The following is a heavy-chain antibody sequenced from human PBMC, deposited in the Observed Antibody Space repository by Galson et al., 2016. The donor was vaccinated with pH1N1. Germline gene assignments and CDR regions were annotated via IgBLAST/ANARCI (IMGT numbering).Heavy chain of an antibody. V-gene: IGHV2-70*11. CDR3: ARTRGGFGDYVY. D-gene: IGHD3-10*01. CDR2: IDWEDDK. Sequence: PALVKPTQTLTLTCTFSGFSLSTSGMCVSWIRQPPEKALEWLARIDWEDDKYYSTSLKTRLTISKDTSKNQVVLTMTNMDPVDTATYFCARTRGGFGDYVYWGQGTLVTVSS. J-gene: IGHJ4*02. CDR1: GFSLSTSGMC.